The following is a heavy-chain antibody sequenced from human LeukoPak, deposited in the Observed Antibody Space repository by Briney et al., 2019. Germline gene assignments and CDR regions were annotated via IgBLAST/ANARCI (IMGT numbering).Heavy chain of an antibody. D-gene: IGHD3-16*01. J-gene: IGHJ4*02. CDR1: GFTFSTYA. CDR2: FSAGDEST. Sequence: GGSLRLSCAASGFTFSTYAITWVRQAPGKGLEWVSAFSAGDESTYYADSVKGRFTISRDTSKTTVYLQMNSLRAEDTAVYYCAKTSFGGAYGALDCWGQGTLVTVSS. CDR3: AKTSFGGAYGALDC. V-gene: IGHV3-23*01.